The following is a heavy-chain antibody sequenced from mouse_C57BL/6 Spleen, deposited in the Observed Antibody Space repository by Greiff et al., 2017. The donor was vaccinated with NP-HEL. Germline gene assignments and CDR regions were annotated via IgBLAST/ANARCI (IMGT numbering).Heavy chain of an antibody. CDR1: GYTFTSYW. D-gene: IGHD2-4*01. V-gene: IGHV1-64*01. Sequence: QVQLQQPGAELVKPGASVKLSCKASGYTFTSYWMHWVKQRPGQGLEWIGMIHPNSGSTNYNEKFKSKATLTVDKSSSTAYMQLSSLTSEDSAVYYCARYDYDKSPSWYFDVWGTGTTVTVSS. CDR3: ARYDYDKSPSWYFDV. J-gene: IGHJ1*03. CDR2: IHPNSGST.